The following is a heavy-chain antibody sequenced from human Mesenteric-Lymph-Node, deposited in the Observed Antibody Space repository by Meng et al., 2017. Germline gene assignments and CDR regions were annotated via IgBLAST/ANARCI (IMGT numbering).Heavy chain of an antibody. V-gene: IGHV3-21*01. Sequence: GGSLRLSCAASGFTFSSYSMNWVRQAPGKGLEWVSSISSSSIYIYYADSVKGRFTISRDKTKNSLYLQMNSLRAEDTAMYYCAREESFMITFGGVIAYDYWGQGTLVTVSS. D-gene: IGHD3-16*02. CDR2: ISSSSIYI. CDR3: AREESFMITFGGVIAYDY. CDR1: GFTFSSYS. J-gene: IGHJ4*02.